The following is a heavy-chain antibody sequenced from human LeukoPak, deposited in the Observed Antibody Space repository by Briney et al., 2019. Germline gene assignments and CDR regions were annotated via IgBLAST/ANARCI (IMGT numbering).Heavy chain of an antibody. J-gene: IGHJ5*02. V-gene: IGHV1-46*01. Sequence: ASVKVSCKASGYIFTGYYVHWVRQAPGQGLEWMGMINPRGGSTTYAQKFQGRVTMTSDTSTSAVYMELTSLRSEDTAVYHCARDRSGDYDWFDPWGQGTLVTVSS. CDR1: GYIFTGYY. D-gene: IGHD4-17*01. CDR3: ARDRSGDYDWFDP. CDR2: INPRGGST.